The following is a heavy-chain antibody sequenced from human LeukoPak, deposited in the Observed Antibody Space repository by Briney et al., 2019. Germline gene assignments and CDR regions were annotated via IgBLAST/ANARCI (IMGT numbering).Heavy chain of an antibody. CDR1: GFTFSSYW. J-gene: IGHJ6*03. Sequence: GGSLRLSCAASGFTFSSYWMSWVRQAPGKGLEWVANIKQDGSEKCYVDSVKGRFTISRDNAKNSLYLQMNSLRAEDTAVYYCASANYGSGTYYYMDVWGKGTTVTVSS. CDR3: ASANYGSGTYYYMDV. CDR2: IKQDGSEK. V-gene: IGHV3-7*01. D-gene: IGHD3-10*01.